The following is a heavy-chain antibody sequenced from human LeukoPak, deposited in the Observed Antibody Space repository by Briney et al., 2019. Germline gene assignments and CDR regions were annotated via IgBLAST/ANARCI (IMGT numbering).Heavy chain of an antibody. J-gene: IGHJ4*02. CDR3: ARGKHRLRLGELSPDY. Sequence: GGSLRLSCAASGFTFSSYAMSWVRQAPGKGLEWVANIKQDGSEKYYVDSVKGRFTISRDNAKNSLYLQMNSLRAEDTAVYYCARGKHRLRLGELSPDYWGQGTLVTVSS. D-gene: IGHD3-16*02. CDR2: IKQDGSEK. V-gene: IGHV3-7*03. CDR1: GFTFSSYA.